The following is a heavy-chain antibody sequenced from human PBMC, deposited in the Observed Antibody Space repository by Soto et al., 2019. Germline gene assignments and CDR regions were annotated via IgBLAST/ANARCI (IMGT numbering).Heavy chain of an antibody. D-gene: IGHD3-10*02. CDR1: GFKLESYL. Sequence: GWSLRLACEASGFKLESYLMNWVRQAPGQGLEWVSSISNNGSSIYYGDSVKGRFIISRDNAKNSLFLQMNNLSAEDTALYYCARHPLETLSRRYVFDVWGQGTLVTVSS. CDR2: ISNNGSSI. V-gene: IGHV3-21*01. J-gene: IGHJ4*02. CDR3: ARHPLETLSRRYVFDV.